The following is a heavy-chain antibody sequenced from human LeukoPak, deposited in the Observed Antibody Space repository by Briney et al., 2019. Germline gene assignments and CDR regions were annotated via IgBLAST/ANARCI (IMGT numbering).Heavy chain of an antibody. V-gene: IGHV3-53*01. J-gene: IGHJ4*02. D-gene: IGHD6-13*01. CDR3: AREGGSSSCLDY. Sequence: GSLILSFAASGFPVSSNYMSWVRQAPGQGLEWVSVIYSGGSTYYADSVKGRFTISRDNSKNTLYLQMNSLRAEDTAVYYCAREGGSSSCLDYWGQGTLVTVSS. CDR1: GFPVSSNY. CDR2: IYSGGST.